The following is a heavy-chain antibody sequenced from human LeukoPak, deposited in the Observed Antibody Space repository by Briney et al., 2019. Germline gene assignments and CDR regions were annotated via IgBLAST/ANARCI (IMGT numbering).Heavy chain of an antibody. CDR2: IYYSGST. Sequence: SETLSLTCAVSCGSISSSSYYWGWIRQRPGKGLEWIGSIYYSGSTYYNPSLKSRVTISVDTSKNHFSLKLSSVTAADTAVYYCARARKQQLYFDAFDIWGQGTMVTVSS. CDR1: CGSISSSSYY. J-gene: IGHJ3*02. D-gene: IGHD6-13*01. V-gene: IGHV4-39*02. CDR3: ARARKQQLYFDAFDI.